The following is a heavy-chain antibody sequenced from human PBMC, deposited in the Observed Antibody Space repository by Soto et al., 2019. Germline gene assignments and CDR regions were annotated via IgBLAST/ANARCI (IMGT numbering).Heavy chain of an antibody. J-gene: IGHJ5*02. V-gene: IGHV1-18*01. CDR1: GYTFTSYG. CDR3: ARDPCSSTSCYGNWFDP. CDR2: ISAYNGNT. Sequence: QVQLVQSGAEVKKPGASVKVSCKASGYTFTSYGISWVRQAPGQGLEWMGWISAYNGNTNYAQKLQGSVTMTTDTSTSTAYMELRSLRSDDTAVYYCARDPCSSTSCYGNWFDPWGQGTLVTVSS. D-gene: IGHD2-2*01.